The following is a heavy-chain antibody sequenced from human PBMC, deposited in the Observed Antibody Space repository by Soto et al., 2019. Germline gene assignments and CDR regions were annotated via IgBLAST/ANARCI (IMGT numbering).Heavy chain of an antibody. V-gene: IGHV1-46*01. D-gene: IGHD3-22*01. CDR3: AVRGAAMIVGSDDAFDI. CDR1: GYTFSSYY. J-gene: IGHJ3*02. CDR2: INPSGGST. Sequence: ASVNGSFKAAGYTFSSYYIHWVRQAPGQGLEWMGIINPSGGSTSYAQKFQGRVTMTRDTSTSTVYMELSSLRSEDTAVYYCAVRGAAMIVGSDDAFDIWGQGTMVTVSS.